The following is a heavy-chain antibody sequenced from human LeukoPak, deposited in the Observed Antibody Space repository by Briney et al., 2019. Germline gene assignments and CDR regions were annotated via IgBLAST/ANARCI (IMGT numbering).Heavy chain of an antibody. J-gene: IGHJ6*03. D-gene: IGHD3-10*02. CDR1: GFTFSSYS. CDR2: ISSSSSYI. CDR3: ARESLSQVLTPDVKYYYYYYMDV. Sequence: GGSLRLSCAASGFTFSSYSMNWVRQAPGKGLEWVSSISSSSSYIYYADSVKGRFTISRDNAKNSLCLQMNSLRAEDTAVYYRARESLSQVLTPDVKYYYYYYMDVWGKGTTVTVSS. V-gene: IGHV3-21*01.